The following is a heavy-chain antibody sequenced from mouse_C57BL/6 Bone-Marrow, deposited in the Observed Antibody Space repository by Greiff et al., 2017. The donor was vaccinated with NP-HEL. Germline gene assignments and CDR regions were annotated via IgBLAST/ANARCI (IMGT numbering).Heavy chain of an antibody. J-gene: IGHJ1*03. V-gene: IGHV7-1*01. Sequence: EVKLMESGGGLVQSGRSLRLSCATSGFTFSDFYMEWVRQAPGTGLEWIAASRNKANDYTTEYSASVKGRFIVSRDTSQSILYLRMNALRAEDTAIYYCARDGLITTGEGYFDVWGTGTTVTVSS. D-gene: IGHD1-1*01. CDR3: ARDGLITTGEGYFDV. CDR2: SRNKANDYTT. CDR1: GFTFSDFY.